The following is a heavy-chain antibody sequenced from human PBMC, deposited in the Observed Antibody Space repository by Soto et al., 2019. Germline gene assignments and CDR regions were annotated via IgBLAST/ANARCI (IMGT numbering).Heavy chain of an antibody. Sequence: PGGSLRLSCVASGFTFRRHWMHWVRQAPGKGLVWVSRIDSDGLTTQYEDSVRGRFTISRDNAKKTVYLQMNSLRVEDAAVYYCTKDRVPDGIYSFDYWGQGALVTVSS. V-gene: IGHV3-74*03. CDR2: IDSDGLTT. CDR1: GFTFRRHW. J-gene: IGHJ4*02. D-gene: IGHD2-15*01. CDR3: TKDRVPDGIYSFDY.